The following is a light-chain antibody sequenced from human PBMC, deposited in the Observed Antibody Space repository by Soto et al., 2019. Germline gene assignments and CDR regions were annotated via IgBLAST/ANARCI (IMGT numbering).Light chain of an antibody. V-gene: IGLV2-14*01. CDR1: SSDVGGYNY. J-gene: IGLJ1*01. CDR2: EVS. CDR3: SSYTSSNTYV. Sequence: QSALTQPASVSGSPGQSITISCTGTSSDVGGYNYVSWYQQHPGKAPKLIIYEVSNRPSGVSNRFSGSKSDNTASLTISVLQAEDEADYYCSSYTSSNTYVFGTGTKLTVL.